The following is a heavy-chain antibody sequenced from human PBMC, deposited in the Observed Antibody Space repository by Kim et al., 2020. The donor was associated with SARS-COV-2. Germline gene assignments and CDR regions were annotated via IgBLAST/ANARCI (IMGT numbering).Heavy chain of an antibody. Sequence: GGSLRLSCQASGFIYTNYWMSWVRQAPGKGLEWVANINQDGSDKNYVDSVKGRFTVSRDNAESSLYLQMNSLRTEDTAVYFCARDREYYYGSRGTQIAYYSDYWGPEPWSPSPQ. CDR3: ARDREYYYGSRGTQIAYYSDY. CDR1: GFIYTNYW. D-gene: IGHD3-10*01. CDR2: INQDGSDK. V-gene: IGHV3-7*03. J-gene: IGHJ4*01.